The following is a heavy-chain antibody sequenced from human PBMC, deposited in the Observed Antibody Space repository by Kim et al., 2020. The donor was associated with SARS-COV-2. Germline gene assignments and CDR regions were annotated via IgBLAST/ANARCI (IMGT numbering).Heavy chain of an antibody. D-gene: IGHD4-4*01. J-gene: IGHJ4*02. CDR2: YMGRT. V-gene: IGHV4-59*01. Sequence: YMGRTNYTPTLKSRVTISVDTSNNRFSLKLSSVTAADTAVYYCARSVTHDYWGQGTLVTVSS. CDR3: ARSVTHDY.